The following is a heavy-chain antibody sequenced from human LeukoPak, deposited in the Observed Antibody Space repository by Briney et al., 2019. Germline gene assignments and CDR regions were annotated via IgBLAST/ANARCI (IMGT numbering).Heavy chain of an antibody. CDR3: ARHHYGGSY. V-gene: IGHV4-39*01. CDR1: GGSISSSSYY. Sequence: SETLSLTCTVSGGSISSSSYYWGWIRQPPGKGLEWIGSIYYSGSTYYNPSLKGRVTISVDTSKNQFSLKLSSVTAADTAVYYCARHHYGGSYWGQGTLVTVSS. CDR2: IYYSGST. D-gene: IGHD3-16*01. J-gene: IGHJ4*02.